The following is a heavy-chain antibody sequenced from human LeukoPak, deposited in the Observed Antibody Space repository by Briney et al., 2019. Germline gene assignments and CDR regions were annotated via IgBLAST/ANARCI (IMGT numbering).Heavy chain of an antibody. CDR1: GYTFTSYG. CDR2: IGAYNGNT. Sequence: ASVKVSCKASGYTFTSYGISWVRQAPGQGLEWMGWIGAYNGNTNYAQKLQGRVTMTTDTSTSTAYMELRSLRSDDTAVYYCARVVYDFWSGYYIDYWGQGTLVTVSS. D-gene: IGHD3-3*01. CDR3: ARVVYDFWSGYYIDY. V-gene: IGHV1-18*01. J-gene: IGHJ4*02.